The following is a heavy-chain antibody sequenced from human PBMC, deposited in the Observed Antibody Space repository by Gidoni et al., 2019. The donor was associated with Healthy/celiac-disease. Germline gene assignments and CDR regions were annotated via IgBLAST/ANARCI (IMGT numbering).Heavy chain of an antibody. CDR1: GGSISRYY. CDR3: AREISSSQWRLGGFDY. Sequence: QVQLQESGPGLVKPSETLSLTCTVYGGSISRYYWSWIRQPPGKGLEWIGYIYYSGSTNYNPSLKSRVTISVDTSKNQFSLKLSSVTAADTAVYYCAREISSSQWRLGGFDYWGQGTLVTVSS. V-gene: IGHV4-59*01. CDR2: IYYSGST. J-gene: IGHJ4*02. D-gene: IGHD6-13*01.